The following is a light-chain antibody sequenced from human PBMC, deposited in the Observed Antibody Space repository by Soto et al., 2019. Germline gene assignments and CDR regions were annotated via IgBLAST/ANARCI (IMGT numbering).Light chain of an antibody. CDR1: QSISSY. CDR3: QQRKT. Sequence: DNQMTQSPSSLSASVGNRVTITCRASQSISSYLNWYQQKPGKAPKILIYAASSLQSGVPSRFSGSGSGTDFTLTISSLHPEDFATYYCQQRKTFGQGTKVEIK. J-gene: IGKJ1*01. CDR2: AAS. V-gene: IGKV1-39*01.